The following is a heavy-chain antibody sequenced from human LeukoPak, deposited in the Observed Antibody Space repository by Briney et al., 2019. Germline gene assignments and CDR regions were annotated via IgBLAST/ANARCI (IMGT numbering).Heavy chain of an antibody. Sequence: SETLSLTCTVSGGSISSYYWNWIRQPPGKGLEWVGYIYYSGSTNYNPSLKSRVTISVDTSTNQFSLKRNSVTAADPAVYYCAGRLWRRDGYNLSAFDIWGQGTMVTVSS. CDR1: GGSISSYY. J-gene: IGHJ3*02. D-gene: IGHD5-24*01. CDR3: AGRLWRRDGYNLSAFDI. V-gene: IGHV4-59*01. CDR2: IYYSGST.